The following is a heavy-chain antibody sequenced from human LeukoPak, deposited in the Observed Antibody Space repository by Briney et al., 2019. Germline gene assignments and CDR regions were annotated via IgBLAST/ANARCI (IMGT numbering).Heavy chain of an antibody. CDR3: ARDFQFRGV. V-gene: IGHV3-74*01. CDR1: GFIFSSYR. CDR2: INTDGSST. Sequence: PGGSLRLSCAASGFIFSSYRMHWVRQAPGKGLVWVSRINTDGSSTSYVDSVKGRFTISRDNAKNTMYLQMNGLRAEDTAVYYCARDFQFRGVWGQGTLVTVSS. J-gene: IGHJ4*02. D-gene: IGHD3-10*01.